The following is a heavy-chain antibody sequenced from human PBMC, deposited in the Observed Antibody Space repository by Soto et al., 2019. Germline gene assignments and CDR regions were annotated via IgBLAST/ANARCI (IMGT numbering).Heavy chain of an antibody. CDR3: TGAGGFGAVAVDY. CDR2: IYHSGST. Sequence: QLQLQESGSGLVKPSQTLSLTCAVSGGSISSGGYSWSWIRQPPGKGLEWIGYIYHSGSTYYNPSLRRRVTISVDRSKNQFSLKLSSVTAADAAVYYGTGAGGFGAVAVDYWGQGTLVTVSS. V-gene: IGHV4-30-2*01. D-gene: IGHD6-19*01. J-gene: IGHJ4*02. CDR1: GGSISSGGYS.